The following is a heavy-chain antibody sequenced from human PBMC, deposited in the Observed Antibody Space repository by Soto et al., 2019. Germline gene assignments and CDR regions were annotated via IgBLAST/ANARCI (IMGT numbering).Heavy chain of an antibody. CDR2: IFYTGST. J-gene: IGHJ4*02. CDR3: TRVVPATHNDY. D-gene: IGHD2-15*01. V-gene: IGHV4-31*03. CDR1: GGSISSGGYY. Sequence: QVQLQESGPGLVKPSQTLSLTCTVSGGSISSGGYYWSWIRQHPGKGLEWIGYIFYTGSTYYNPSLKSXXTXSXXTAKNQFPLKLSSVTAADTAVYYCTRVVPATHNDYWGQGTLVTVSS.